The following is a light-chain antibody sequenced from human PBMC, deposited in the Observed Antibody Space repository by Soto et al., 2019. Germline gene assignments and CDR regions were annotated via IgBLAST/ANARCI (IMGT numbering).Light chain of an antibody. CDR1: SSDIGSYNL. V-gene: IGLV2-23*02. Sequence: QSALTQPASVSGSPGQSITISCTGTSSDIGSYNLVSWYQHHPGKAPQLIIYEVTKRPSGVSGHFSGSKSGNTASLTISGLQPEDEADYYCCSYARSNPFWVFGGGTKLTVL. J-gene: IGLJ3*02. CDR3: CSYARSNPFWV. CDR2: EVT.